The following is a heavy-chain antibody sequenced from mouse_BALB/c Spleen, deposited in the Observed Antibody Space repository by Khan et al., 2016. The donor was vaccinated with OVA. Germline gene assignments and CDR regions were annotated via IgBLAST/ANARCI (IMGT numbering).Heavy chain of an antibody. V-gene: IGHV1S53*02. Sequence: QVQLQQPDAELVKPGASVKISCKASGYTFTDHAIHWVKQKPEQGLEWIGYISPGDGYIKYTEKFRGKATLTADKSSSTAYIQFNSLTSEDNAVXFCNRSHSFFVYWGQGTTLTVSS. CDR1: GYTFTDHA. CDR2: ISPGDGYI. J-gene: IGHJ2*01. CDR3: NRSHSFFVY.